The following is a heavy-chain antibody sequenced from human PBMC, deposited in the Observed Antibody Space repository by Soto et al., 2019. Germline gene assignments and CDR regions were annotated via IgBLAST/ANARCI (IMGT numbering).Heavy chain of an antibody. CDR1: GFTFSSYA. CDR2: ISGSGGST. V-gene: IGHV3-23*01. J-gene: IGHJ5*02. D-gene: IGHD3-10*01. Sequence: GGSLRVSCAASGFTFSSYAMSWVRQAPGKGLEWVSAISGSGGSTYYADSVKGRFTISRDNSKNTLYLQMNSLRAEDTAVYYCAKDRWFGELFSWFDPWGQGTLVTVSS. CDR3: AKDRWFGELFSWFDP.